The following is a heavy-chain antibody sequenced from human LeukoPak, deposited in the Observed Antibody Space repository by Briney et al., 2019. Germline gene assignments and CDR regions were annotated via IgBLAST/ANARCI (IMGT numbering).Heavy chain of an antibody. CDR3: ARLADTNWFGP. V-gene: IGHV5-51*01. CDR1: GYSFTSYW. J-gene: IGHJ5*02. Sequence: GESLKIYCKGSGYSFTSYWIGWVRQMTGKGLEWMGIIYPCDSDTGYSPSLQGQVTISADKSSSTAYLQWSSLKATDTAVYYCARLADTNWFGPWGQGTLVTVSS. D-gene: IGHD5-18*01. CDR2: IYPCDSDT.